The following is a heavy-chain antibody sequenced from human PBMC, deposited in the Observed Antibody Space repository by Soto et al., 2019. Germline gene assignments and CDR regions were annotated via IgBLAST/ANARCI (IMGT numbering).Heavy chain of an antibody. CDR3: ATLAREQYSSSPRYYYYYGMDV. CDR2: FDPEDGET. Sequence: ASVKVSCKVSGYTLTELSMHWVRQAPGKGLEWMGGFDPEDGETIYAQKFQGRVTMTADKSTDTAYMELISLRSEDTAVYYCATLAREQYSSSPRYYYYYGMDVWGQGTTVTVSS. D-gene: IGHD6-6*01. CDR1: GYTLTELS. V-gene: IGHV1-24*01. J-gene: IGHJ6*02.